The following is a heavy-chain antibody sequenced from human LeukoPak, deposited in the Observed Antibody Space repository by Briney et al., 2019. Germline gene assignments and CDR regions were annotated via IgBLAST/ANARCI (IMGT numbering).Heavy chain of an antibody. CDR3: ARASGSSIYYYYYMDV. CDR2: IYYSGST. D-gene: IGHD1-26*01. CDR1: GGSINSGDYY. J-gene: IGHJ6*03. V-gene: IGHV4-61*08. Sequence: SETLSLTCTVSGGSINSGDYYWSWIRQPPGKGLEWIGYIYYSGSTNYNPSLKSRVTISVDTSKNQFSLKLSSVTAADTAVYYCARASGSSIYYYYYMDVWGKGTTVTISS.